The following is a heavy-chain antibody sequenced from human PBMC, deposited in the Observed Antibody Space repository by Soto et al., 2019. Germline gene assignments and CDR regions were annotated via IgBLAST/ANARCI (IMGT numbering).Heavy chain of an antibody. CDR2: IIPIFGTA. V-gene: IGHV1-69*06. D-gene: IGHD3-22*01. CDR1: GGTFSSYA. CDR3: ARAELTDSSGYWP. Sequence: AVKVSCQASGGTFSSYAISWVRQAPGQGLEWMGGIIPIFGTANYAQKFQGRVTITADKSTSTAYMELSSLRSEDTAVYYCARAELTDSSGYWPWGQGTLVTVSS. J-gene: IGHJ5*02.